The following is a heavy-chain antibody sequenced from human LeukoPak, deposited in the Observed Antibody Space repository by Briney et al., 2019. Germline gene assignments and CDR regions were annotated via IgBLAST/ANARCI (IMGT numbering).Heavy chain of an antibody. CDR1: GDSISSTTYW. CDR2: MSYVGIT. Sequence: SETLSLTCTVSGDSISSTTYWWGWIRQSPGKGLEWIWSMSYVGITSYNPSLKSRATISVDTSKNQFSLMLSSVTAADTAVYYCTRLPLDYSLDHWGQGTPVSVSS. CDR3: TRLPLDYSLDH. V-gene: IGHV4-39*01. D-gene: IGHD4-11*01. J-gene: IGHJ4*02.